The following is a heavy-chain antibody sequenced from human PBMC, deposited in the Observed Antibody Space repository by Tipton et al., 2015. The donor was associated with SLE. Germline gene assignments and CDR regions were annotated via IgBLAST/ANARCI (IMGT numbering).Heavy chain of an antibody. V-gene: IGHV3-30*02. D-gene: IGHD7-27*01. Sequence: GSLRLSCAASGFTFSSYGMHWVRQGPGKGLEWVASMRFDGSNKNYADSVKGRFTVSRDNSKNSLYLQMDSLRAEDTSVYYCVKDLNWGSGSPDYWGQGTLVTVSS. CDR1: GFTFSSYG. J-gene: IGHJ4*02. CDR2: MRFDGSNK. CDR3: VKDLNWGSGSPDY.